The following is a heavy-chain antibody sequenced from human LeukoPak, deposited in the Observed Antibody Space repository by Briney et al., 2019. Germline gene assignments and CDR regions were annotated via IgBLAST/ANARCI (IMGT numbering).Heavy chain of an antibody. V-gene: IGHV1-18*01. Sequence: ASVKVSCKASGYTFTSYGISWVRQAPGQGLEWMGWISAYNGNTNYAQKLQGRVTMTTDTSTSTAYMELRSLRSDDTAVYYCARSAHYYDSSGYDKGWGQGTLVTVSS. J-gene: IGHJ4*02. CDR3: ARSAHYYDSSGYDKG. CDR1: GYTFTSYG. CDR2: ISAYNGNT. D-gene: IGHD3-22*01.